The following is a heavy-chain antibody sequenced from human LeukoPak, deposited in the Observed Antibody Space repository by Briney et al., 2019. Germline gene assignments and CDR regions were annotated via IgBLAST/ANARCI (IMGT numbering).Heavy chain of an antibody. D-gene: IGHD3-16*01. CDR2: IYDSGST. CDR1: GFTFSSYA. Sequence: GSLRLSCAASGFTFSSYAMSWVRQPPGKGLEWIGSIYDSGSTYYNPSLKSRVSIPVDTSKNQFSLKLSSVTAADTAVYYCARHYGPWGQGTLVTVSS. V-gene: IGHV4-39*01. CDR3: ARHYGP. J-gene: IGHJ5*02.